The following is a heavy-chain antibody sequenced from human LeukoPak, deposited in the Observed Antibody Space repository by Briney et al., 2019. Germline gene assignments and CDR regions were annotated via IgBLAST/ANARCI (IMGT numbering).Heavy chain of an antibody. V-gene: IGHV4-34*01. Sequence: SETLSLTCAVYGGSFSGYYWSWIRQPPGKGLEWIGEINHNGSTNYNPSLKSRVTISVDTSKNQFSLKLSSVTAADTAVYYCARAPLRYFDWSPVTYFDYWGQGTLVTVSS. CDR3: ARAPLRYFDWSPVTYFDY. CDR1: GGSFSGYY. CDR2: INHNGST. D-gene: IGHD3-9*01. J-gene: IGHJ4*02.